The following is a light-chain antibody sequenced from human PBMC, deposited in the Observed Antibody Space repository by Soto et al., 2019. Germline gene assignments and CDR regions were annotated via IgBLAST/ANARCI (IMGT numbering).Light chain of an antibody. CDR1: QRISTY. CDR3: QQSYSTPST. CDR2: GAS. Sequence: DIQMTQSPSSLSASVGDRVTITCRASQRISTYLNWYQQKPGKAPKLLIYGASSLQSGVPSRFSGSGSGTDFTLTISSLQPEDVATYYCQQSYSTPSTFGPGNKVDIK. J-gene: IGKJ3*01. V-gene: IGKV1-39*01.